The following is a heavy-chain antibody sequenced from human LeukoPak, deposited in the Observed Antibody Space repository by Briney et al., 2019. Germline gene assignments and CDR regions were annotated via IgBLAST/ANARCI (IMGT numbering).Heavy chain of an antibody. CDR1: GDSISSSSYY. CDR2: IYYSGST. D-gene: IGHD3-22*01. J-gene: IGHJ1*01. CDR3: AGRRYYDSTGYLD. V-gene: IGHV4-39*01. Sequence: SETLSVTCTISGDSISSSSYYWNWIRQCPGKGLEWIGTIYYSGSTYYNASLKSRLFISIDTSNNQFSLRLSFVTAADTAVYYCAGRRYYDSTGYLDWGQGTLFTVSS.